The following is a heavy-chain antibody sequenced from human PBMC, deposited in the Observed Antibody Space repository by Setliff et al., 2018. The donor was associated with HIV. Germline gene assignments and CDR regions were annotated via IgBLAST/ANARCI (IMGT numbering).Heavy chain of an antibody. Sequence: GGSLRLSCAASGFTFSSYWMHWVRQAPGKGLVWVSRINSDGSSTSYADSVKGRFTISRDNAKNTLYLQMNSLRAEDTAVYYCAREGRRYYNFWSGYYGRSADYYYYYMDVWGKGTTVTVSS. D-gene: IGHD3-3*01. CDR1: GFTFSSYW. CDR2: INSDGSST. V-gene: IGHV3-74*01. J-gene: IGHJ6*03. CDR3: AREGRRYYNFWSGYYGRSADYYYYYMDV.